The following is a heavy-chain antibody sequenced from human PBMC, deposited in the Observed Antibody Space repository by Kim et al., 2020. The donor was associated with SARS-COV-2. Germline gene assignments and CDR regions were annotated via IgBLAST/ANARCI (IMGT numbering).Heavy chain of an antibody. Sequence: GGSLRLSCAASGFTFSSYAMSWVRQAPGKGLEWVSVIYSGGSSTYYADSVKGRFTISRDNSKNTLYLQMNSLRAEDTAVYYCASTYYYGSGSYFPGGTWGRDIDYWGQGTLVTVSS. CDR3: ASTYYYGSGSYFPGGTWGRDIDY. CDR2: IYSGGSST. CDR1: GFTFSSYA. D-gene: IGHD3-10*01. J-gene: IGHJ4*02. V-gene: IGHV3-23*03.